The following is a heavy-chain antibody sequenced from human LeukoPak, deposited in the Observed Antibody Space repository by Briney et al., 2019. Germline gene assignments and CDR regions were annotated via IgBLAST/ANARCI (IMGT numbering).Heavy chain of an antibody. V-gene: IGHV3-21*01. CDR1: GFTFGSYS. CDR2: ISSSSSYI. CDR3: ARDPPPGYCSGGSCAYYYYYGMDV. D-gene: IGHD2-15*01. J-gene: IGHJ6*02. Sequence: GGSLRLSCAASGFTFGSYSMNWVRQAPGKGLEWVSSISSSSSYIYYADSVKGRFTISRDNAKNSLYLQMNSLRAEDTAVYYCARDPPPGYCSGGSCAYYYYYGMDVWGQGTTVTVSS.